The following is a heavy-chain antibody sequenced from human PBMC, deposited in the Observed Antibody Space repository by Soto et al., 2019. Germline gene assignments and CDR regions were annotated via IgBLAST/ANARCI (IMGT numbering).Heavy chain of an antibody. Sequence: SETLSLTCTVSGGSISSGGYYWSWIRQHPGKGLEWIGYIYYSGSTYYNPSLKSRVTISVDTSKNQFSLKLSSVTAADTAVYYCARVFTYYYDSSGYPSAFDIWGQGTMVTVSS. V-gene: IGHV4-31*03. CDR2: IYYSGST. D-gene: IGHD3-22*01. CDR1: GGSISSGGYY. CDR3: ARVFTYYYDSSGYPSAFDI. J-gene: IGHJ3*02.